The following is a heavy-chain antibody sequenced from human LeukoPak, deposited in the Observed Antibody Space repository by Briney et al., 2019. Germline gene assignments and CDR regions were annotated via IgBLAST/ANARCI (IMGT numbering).Heavy chain of an antibody. CDR1: GGTFSSYA. CDR2: IIPIFGTA. J-gene: IGHJ6*03. D-gene: IGHD6-19*01. Sequence: SVKVSCKASGGTFSSYAISWVRQAPGQGLEWVGGIIPIFGTANYAQKFQGRVTITTDESTSTAYMELSSLRSEDTAVYYCARTSNGYSSGWYYYYYMDVSGKGTTVTVSS. V-gene: IGHV1-69*05. CDR3: ARTSNGYSSGWYYYYYMDV.